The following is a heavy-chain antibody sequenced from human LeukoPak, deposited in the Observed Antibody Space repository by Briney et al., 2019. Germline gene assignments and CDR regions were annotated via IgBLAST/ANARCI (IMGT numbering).Heavy chain of an antibody. Sequence: GGSLRLSCAASGFTFSSYAMSWVRQAPGKGLEWVSAIIGSGGSTYYADSVKGRFTISRDNSKNTLYLQMNSLRAEDTAVYYCAKASPPTNNHYYHSNPSFDYWGQGTLVTVSS. D-gene: IGHD3-22*01. CDR1: GFTFSSYA. J-gene: IGHJ4*02. V-gene: IGHV3-23*01. CDR2: IIGSGGST. CDR3: AKASPPTNNHYYHSNPSFDY.